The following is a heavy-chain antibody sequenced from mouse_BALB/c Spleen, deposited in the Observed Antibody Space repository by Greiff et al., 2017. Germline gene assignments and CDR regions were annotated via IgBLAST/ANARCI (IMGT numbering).Heavy chain of an antibody. CDR1: GFTFSSFG. J-gene: IGHJ2*01. D-gene: IGHD1-1*01. CDR3: ARDGSSYVDY. Sequence: DVKLVESGGGLVQPGGSRKLSCAASGFTFSSFGMHWVRQAPEKGLEWVAYISSGSSTIYYADTVKGRFTISRDNPKNTLFLQMTSLRSEDTAMYYCARDGSSYVDYWGQGTTLTVSS. V-gene: IGHV5-17*02. CDR2: ISSGSSTI.